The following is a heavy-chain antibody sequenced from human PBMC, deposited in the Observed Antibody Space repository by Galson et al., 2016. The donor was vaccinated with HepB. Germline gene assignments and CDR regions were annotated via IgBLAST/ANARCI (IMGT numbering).Heavy chain of an antibody. V-gene: IGHV3-48*01. CDR2: ISSSSSTI. CDR3: AKGRRSGCSSTSCYPFDY. J-gene: IGHJ4*02. CDR1: GFTFSSYS. D-gene: IGHD2-2*01. Sequence: SLRLSCAASGFTFSSYSMNWVRQAPGKGLEWVSYISSSSSTIYYADSVKGRFTISRDNAKNSLYLQMNTLIAEDTAVYYCAKGRRSGCSSTSCYPFDYWGQGTLVTVSS.